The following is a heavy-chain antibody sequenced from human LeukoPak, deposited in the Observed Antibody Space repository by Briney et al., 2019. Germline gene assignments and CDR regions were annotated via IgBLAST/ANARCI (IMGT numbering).Heavy chain of an antibody. CDR2: VTSDGRTE. D-gene: IGHD3-10*01. CDR3: ARDLGFGAPDDY. V-gene: IGHV3-30*03. CDR1: GFIFRKYG. J-gene: IGHJ4*02. Sequence: GGSLRLSCAASGFIFRKYGFHWVRQAPGRGPEWVVGVTSDGRTEVYVDSVKGRFTLSRDNSKNTVYLQMNWLRSEDTGVYYCARDLGFGAPDDYWDQGTLVTVSS.